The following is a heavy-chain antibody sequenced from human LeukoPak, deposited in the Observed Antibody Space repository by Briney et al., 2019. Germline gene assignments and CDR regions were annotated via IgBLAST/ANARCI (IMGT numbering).Heavy chain of an antibody. V-gene: IGHV3-49*03. CDR3: TSLRPTVTTY. D-gene: IGHD4-17*01. Sequence: GGSLRLSCAASGFTFSSYAMSWFRQAPGKGLEWVGFIRSKAYGGTTEYAASVKGRFTISRDDSKSIAYLQMNSLKTEDTAVYYCTSLRPTVTTYWGQGTLVTVSS. CDR2: IRSKAYGGTT. CDR1: GFTFSSYA. J-gene: IGHJ4*02.